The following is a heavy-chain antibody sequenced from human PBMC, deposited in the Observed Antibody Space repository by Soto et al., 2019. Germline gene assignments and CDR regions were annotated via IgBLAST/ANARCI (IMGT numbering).Heavy chain of an antibody. J-gene: IGHJ5*02. CDR1: GASISGFY. CDR2: IYAPGTP. CDR3: VRDGTKTLRAWFDP. D-gene: IGHD1-1*01. Sequence: SETLSLTRTVSGASISGFYWSWLRKSAGKGLEWIGLIYAPGTPDYSPSLKSRVMMSVETSKKQFSLKLRSVTAADTAVYYCVRDGTKTLRAWFDPWGQGISVTVS. V-gene: IGHV4-4*07.